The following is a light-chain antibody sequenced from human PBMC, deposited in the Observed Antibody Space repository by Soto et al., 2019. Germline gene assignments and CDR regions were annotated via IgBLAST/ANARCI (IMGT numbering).Light chain of an antibody. CDR1: QNISTW. V-gene: IGKV1-5*01. Sequence: DIQVTRSPPTLPASVGEGVTVTCRASQNISTWMAWYQQKPGKAPKLLVYDASTLQSGVASRFSGSGSGTEFTLIISGLQPDDSATYYCQQYTNTNNPWMFGQGTKVDIK. CDR3: QQYTNTNNPWM. CDR2: DAS. J-gene: IGKJ1*01.